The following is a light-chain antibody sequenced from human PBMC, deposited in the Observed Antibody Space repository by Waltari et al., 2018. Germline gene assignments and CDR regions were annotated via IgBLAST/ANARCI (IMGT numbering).Light chain of an antibody. CDR1: QSVLHSYQNKNF. CDR3: QQYYTTPHT. V-gene: IGKV4-1*01. CDR2: GAS. J-gene: IGKJ2*01. Sequence: DLVITQSPASLAVSPGDRATINCKSSQSVLHSYQNKNFLAWYQHKPRQPPNLLIYGASTRQSGVPDRFSGSGSGTDFTLTISGLQAEDGAVYYCQQYYTTPHTFGQGTKLEIK.